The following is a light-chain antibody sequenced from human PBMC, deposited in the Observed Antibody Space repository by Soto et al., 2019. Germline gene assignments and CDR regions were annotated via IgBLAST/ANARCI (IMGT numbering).Light chain of an antibody. CDR2: EVT. CDR1: SSDFGGYNY. J-gene: IGLJ1*01. V-gene: IGLV2-8*01. Sequence: QSALTQPPSASGSPGQSVTISCTGTSSDFGGYNYVSWYQQHPGKAPKLIIYEVTKRPSGVPDRFSGSKSGNTASLTVSGLQAEYEADYYCSSYAGSNSYVFGTGTKLTVL. CDR3: SSYAGSNSYV.